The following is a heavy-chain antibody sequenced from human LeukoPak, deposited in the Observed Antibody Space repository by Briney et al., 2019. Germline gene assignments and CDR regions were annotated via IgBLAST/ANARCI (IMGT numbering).Heavy chain of an antibody. Sequence: ASVKVSCKASGYILTSYGISWVRQAPGQGLEWMGWISGYNGNINYAQKLQGRVTMTTDTSTRTAYMELRSLRSDDTAVYYCARAGLDHCSGGSCYFGWFDPWGQGTLVTVSS. J-gene: IGHJ5*02. CDR3: ARAGLDHCSGGSCYFGWFDP. CDR1: GYILTSYG. V-gene: IGHV1-18*01. CDR2: ISGYNGNI. D-gene: IGHD2-15*01.